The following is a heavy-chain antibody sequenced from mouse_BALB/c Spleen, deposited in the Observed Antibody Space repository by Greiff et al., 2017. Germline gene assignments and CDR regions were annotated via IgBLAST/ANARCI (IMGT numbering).Heavy chain of an antibody. Sequence: EVQLQESGPGLVKPSQSLSLTCTVTGYSITSDYAWNWIRQFPGNKLEWMGYISYSGSTSYNPSLKSRISITRDTSKNQFFLQLNSVTTEDTATYYCARSGTYYRYDSYFDVWGAGTTVTVSS. CDR2: ISYSGST. V-gene: IGHV3-2*02. D-gene: IGHD2-14*01. CDR1: GYSITSDYA. CDR3: ARSGTYYRYDSYFDV. J-gene: IGHJ1*01.